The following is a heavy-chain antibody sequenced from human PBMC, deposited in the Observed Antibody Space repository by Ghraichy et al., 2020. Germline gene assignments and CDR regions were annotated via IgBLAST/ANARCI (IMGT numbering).Heavy chain of an antibody. Sequence: GGSLRLSCVASGFTFSSYAMGWVRQAPGKGLEWVSTIRSRDDRTYYADSVKGRFTISRDNSKNTLYLQMNNLRAEDTAVYYCVKRLGWTPLVNGYNAFDHWGHGTLCSGSP. CDR1: GFTFSSYA. V-gene: IGHV3-23*01. J-gene: IGHJ4*01. CDR3: VKRLGWTPLVNGYNAFDH. D-gene: IGHD5-24*01. CDR2: IRSRDDRT.